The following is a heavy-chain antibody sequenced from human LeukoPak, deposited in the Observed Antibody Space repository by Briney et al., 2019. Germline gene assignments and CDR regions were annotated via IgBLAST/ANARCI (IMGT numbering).Heavy chain of an antibody. D-gene: IGHD4/OR15-4a*01. CDR1: NGSLSEYY. J-gene: IGHJ4*02. CDR2: INHSGST. V-gene: IGHV4-34*01. Sequence: SETLSLTCAVYNGSLSEYYWSWIRQPPGKGLEWIGEINHSGSTTYDPSLQSRVTMSVDTSKNQFSLEVSSVTAADTAVYYCAGWNAHYHFFDYWVPGIPLTVSS. CDR3: AGWNAHYHFFDY.